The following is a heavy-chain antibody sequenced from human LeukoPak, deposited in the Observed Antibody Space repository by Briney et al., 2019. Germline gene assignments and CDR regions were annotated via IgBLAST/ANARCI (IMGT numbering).Heavy chain of an antibody. CDR2: IYSSGST. D-gene: IGHD3-10*01. J-gene: IGHJ4*02. CDR3: ARTSARGAQFDY. Sequence: SETLSLTWSVPGGSISSYYWSWIRQPAGKGLGWIGRIYSSGSTNYNPSLKTRVTMSLDTSKNQFSLNLTTVTAADTAVYYCARTSARGAQFDYWGQGTLVTVSS. V-gene: IGHV4-4*07. CDR1: GGSISSYY.